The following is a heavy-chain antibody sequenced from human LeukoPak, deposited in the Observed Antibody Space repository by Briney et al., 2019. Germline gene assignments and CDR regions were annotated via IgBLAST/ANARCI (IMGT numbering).Heavy chain of an antibody. Sequence: VSVKVSCKASGYTFTGYYMHWVRQAPGQGLEWMGWINPNSGGTNYAQKFQGRVTMTRDTSISTAYMELSRLRSDDTAVYYCARLFAYYYDSSGYVDYWGQGTLVTVSS. CDR2: INPNSGGT. CDR3: ARLFAYYYDSSGYVDY. J-gene: IGHJ4*02. D-gene: IGHD3-22*01. CDR1: GYTFTGYY. V-gene: IGHV1-2*02.